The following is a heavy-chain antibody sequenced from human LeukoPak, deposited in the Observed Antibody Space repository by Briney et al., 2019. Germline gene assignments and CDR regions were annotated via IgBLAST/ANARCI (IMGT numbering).Heavy chain of an antibody. V-gene: IGHV3-21*01. J-gene: IGHJ4*02. CDR2: ISSSSSYI. D-gene: IGHD3-10*01. CDR1: GFTFSSYS. Sequence: PGRSLRLSCAASGFTFSSYSMNWVRQAPGKGLEWVSSISSSSSYIYYADSVKGRFTISRDNAKNSLYLQMNSLRAEDTAVYYCARDQVEGHGSGSYYSDYWGQGTLVTVSS. CDR3: ARDQVEGHGSGSYYSDY.